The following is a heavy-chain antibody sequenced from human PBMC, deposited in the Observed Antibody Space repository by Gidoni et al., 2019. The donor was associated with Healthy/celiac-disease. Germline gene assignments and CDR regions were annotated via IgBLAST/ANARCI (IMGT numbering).Heavy chain of an antibody. Sequence: QLQLQESGPGLVKPSETLSLTCTVSGGSISSSSYYWCWIRQPPGKGLEWIGSIYYSGSTYYNPSLKSRVTISVDTSKNQFSLKLSSVTAADTAVYYCARHADYYDSSGYSHDAFDIWGQGTMVTVSS. CDR1: GGSISSSSYY. D-gene: IGHD3-22*01. CDR3: ARHADYYDSSGYSHDAFDI. V-gene: IGHV4-39*01. CDR2: IYYSGST. J-gene: IGHJ3*02.